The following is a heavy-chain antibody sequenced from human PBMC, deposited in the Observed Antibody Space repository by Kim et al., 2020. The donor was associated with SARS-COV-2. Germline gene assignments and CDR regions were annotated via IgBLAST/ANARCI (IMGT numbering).Heavy chain of an antibody. CDR3: ARRAYSSCWWYFDY. V-gene: IGHV3-74*01. D-gene: IGHD6-19*01. Sequence: GGSLRLSCAASGLTFSGYWMHWVRQVPGKGLVWVSRINSDGSSTSYADSVKGRFTISRDDAKNTLYLQMNSLREEDTAVYYCARRAYSSCWWYFDYWGQG. CDR1: GLTFSGYW. CDR2: INSDGSST. J-gene: IGHJ4*02.